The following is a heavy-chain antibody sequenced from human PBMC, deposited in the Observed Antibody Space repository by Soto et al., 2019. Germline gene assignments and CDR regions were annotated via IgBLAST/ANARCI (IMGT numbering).Heavy chain of an antibody. D-gene: IGHD3-10*01. CDR3: AAASPSMVRGVINLPFDY. V-gene: IGHV1-58*01. CDR2: IVVGSGNT. Sequence: ASVKVSCKASGFTFTSSAVQWVRQARGQRLEWIGWIVVGSGNTNYAQKFQERVTITRDMSTSTAYMELSSLRSEDTAVYYCAAASPSMVRGVINLPFDYWGQGTLVTVSS. CDR1: GFTFTSSA. J-gene: IGHJ4*02.